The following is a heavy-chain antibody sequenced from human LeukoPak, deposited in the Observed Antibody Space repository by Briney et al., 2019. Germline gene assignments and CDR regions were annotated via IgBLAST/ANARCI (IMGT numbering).Heavy chain of an antibody. V-gene: IGHV3-23*01. CDR3: VKDRCDGTTCPEV. CDR2: ISKSGDNT. J-gene: IGHJ4*02. D-gene: IGHD2-2*01. CDR1: GFSFSAYA. Sequence: PGGSVRLSCAASGFSFSAYAITWVRQAPGQGLEWVSGISKSGDNTYYTDSVKGRFTISRDNSRNTLHLQMSSLRAEDTALYYCVKDRCDGTTCPEVWGQGTLVTVSS.